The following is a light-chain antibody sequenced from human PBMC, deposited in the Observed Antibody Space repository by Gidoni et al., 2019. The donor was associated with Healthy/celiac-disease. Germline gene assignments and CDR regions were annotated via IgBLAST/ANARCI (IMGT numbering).Light chain of an antibody. V-gene: IGKV1-39*01. Sequence: DIQMTPSPSSLSASVGDRVTITCRASQSISSYLNWYQQKPGKAPKLLIYAASSLQSGVPSRFSGSGSGTDVTLTISSLQPEDFATYYCQQSYSTRLTFGGXTKVEIK. J-gene: IGKJ4*01. CDR1: QSISSY. CDR2: AAS. CDR3: QQSYSTRLT.